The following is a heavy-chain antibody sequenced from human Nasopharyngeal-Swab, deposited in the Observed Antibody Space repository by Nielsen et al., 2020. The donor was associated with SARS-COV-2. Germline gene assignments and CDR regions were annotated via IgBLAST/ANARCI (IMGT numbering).Heavy chain of an antibody. CDR3: ARGCGGDCYSGFDY. Sequence: WIRPPPGKRLEWVSFISSRSSTIYYADSVKGRFTISRDNAKNSLHLQMNSLRDEDTAVYFCARGCGGDCYSGFDYWGQGTLVTVSS. CDR2: ISSRSSTI. D-gene: IGHD2-21*02. V-gene: IGHV3-48*02. J-gene: IGHJ4*02.